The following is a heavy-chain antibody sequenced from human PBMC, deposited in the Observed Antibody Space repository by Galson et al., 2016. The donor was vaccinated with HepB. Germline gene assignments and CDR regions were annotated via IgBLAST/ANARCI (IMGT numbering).Heavy chain of an antibody. J-gene: IGHJ4*02. Sequence: SLRLSCAASGFTFSNYAMTWVRQAPGKGLEWVSVISASGARTYYAKSVKGRFTISRDNSKNTVYVQMNSLRAEDTAVYYCAKNSAACCYPPGDYWGQGTLVTVSS. CDR1: GFTFSNYA. CDR3: AKNSAACCYPPGDY. D-gene: IGHD2-15*01. CDR2: ISASGART. V-gene: IGHV3-23*01.